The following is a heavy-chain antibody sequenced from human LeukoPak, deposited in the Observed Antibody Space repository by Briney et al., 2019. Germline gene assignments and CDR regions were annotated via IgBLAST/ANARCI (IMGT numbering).Heavy chain of an antibody. CDR3: ATDRSRDAFHV. CDR1: GFTFSSYS. D-gene: IGHD5/OR15-5a*01. J-gene: IGHJ3*01. CDR2: ISSSSSTI. V-gene: IGHV3-48*04. Sequence: QSGGSLRLSCAASGFTFSSYSMNWVRQAPGKGLEWVSYISSSSSTIYYADSVKGRFTISRDNAKNSLYLQMNSLRAEDTAVYFCATDRSRDAFHVWGRGTMVTVSS.